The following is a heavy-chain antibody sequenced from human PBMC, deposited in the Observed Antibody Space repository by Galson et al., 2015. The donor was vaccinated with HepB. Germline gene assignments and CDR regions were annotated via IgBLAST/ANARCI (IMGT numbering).Heavy chain of an antibody. CDR3: AGGVGATTFAFDI. D-gene: IGHD1-26*01. J-gene: IGHJ3*02. CDR2: IIPIFGTA. CDR1: GGTFSSYA. Sequence: SVKVSCKASGGTFSSYAISWVRQAPGQGLEWMGGIIPIFGTANYAQKFQGRVTITADESTSTAYMELSSLRSEDTAVFYCAGGVGATTFAFDIWGQGTMVTVSS. V-gene: IGHV1-69*13.